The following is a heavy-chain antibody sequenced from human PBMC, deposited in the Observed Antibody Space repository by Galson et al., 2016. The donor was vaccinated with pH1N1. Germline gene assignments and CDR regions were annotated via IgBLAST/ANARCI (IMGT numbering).Heavy chain of an antibody. Sequence: SLRLSCAASGFKFSDYGMHWVRQAPGKGLEWVAIVWAHVDNKYYADSVKGRHIISKDNSKNMLFPQMNSLRAEDTAVYYCARDIWREGYCSSISCSEFDYWGQGTLVTVSS. D-gene: IGHD2-2*01. CDR2: VWAHVDNK. CDR3: ARDIWREGYCSSISCSEFDY. J-gene: IGHJ4*02. V-gene: IGHV3-33*01. CDR1: GFKFSDYG.